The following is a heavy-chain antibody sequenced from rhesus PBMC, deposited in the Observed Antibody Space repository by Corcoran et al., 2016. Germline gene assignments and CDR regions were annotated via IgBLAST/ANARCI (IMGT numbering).Heavy chain of an antibody. CDR2: IGGSSGST. V-gene: IGHV4-127*01. J-gene: IGHJ4*01. D-gene: IGHD1-1-1*01. CDR1: GYSISSGYG. CDR3: ARENSWNYFDY. Sequence: QVQLQESGPGLVKPSETLSLTCAVSGYSISSGYGWSWIRQPPGKGLGWIGYIGGSSGSTTYNPSLKSRVTISKDTSKNQFSLKLSSVTAADTAVYYCARENSWNYFDYWGQGVLVTVSS.